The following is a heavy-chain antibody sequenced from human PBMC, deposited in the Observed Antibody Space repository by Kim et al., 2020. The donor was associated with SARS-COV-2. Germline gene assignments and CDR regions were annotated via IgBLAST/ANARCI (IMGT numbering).Heavy chain of an antibody. CDR1: GGSISSSSYY. J-gene: IGHJ4*02. D-gene: IGHD3-16*02. CDR3: AISSSGKLGPGFFDY. Sequence: SETLSLTCTVSGGSISSSSYYWGWIRQPPGKGLEWIGSIYYSGSTYYNPSLKSRVTISVDTSKNQFSLKLSSVTAADTAVYYCAISSSGKLGPGFFDYWGQGTLVTVSS. CDR2: IYYSGST. V-gene: IGHV4-39*01.